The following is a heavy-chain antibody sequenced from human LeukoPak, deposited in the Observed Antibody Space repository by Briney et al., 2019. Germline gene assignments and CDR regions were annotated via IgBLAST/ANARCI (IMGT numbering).Heavy chain of an antibody. CDR3: AKGSNTIFGVTQGWFDP. V-gene: IGHV3-30*02. D-gene: IGHD3-3*01. J-gene: IGHJ5*02. CDR2: IRSDAITK. CDR1: GFTFSSYG. Sequence: GGALRLSCAASGFTFSSYGMDWVRQAHDKGLVWVAFIRSDAITKHYADSVKGRFTIPRDNSKTPPYLQMTSLRPEDTAVYYCAKGSNTIFGVTQGWFDPWGQGTLVTVSS.